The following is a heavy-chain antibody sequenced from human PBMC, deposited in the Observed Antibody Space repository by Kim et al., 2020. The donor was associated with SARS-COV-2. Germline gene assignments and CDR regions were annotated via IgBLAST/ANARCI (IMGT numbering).Heavy chain of an antibody. V-gene: IGHV5-51*01. D-gene: IGHD3-22*01. J-gene: IGHJ3*02. CDR3: ARRGNSNEFFDI. Sequence: RYSPSFQGQVTISADKSISNAYLQWSSLKASDTAMYYCARRGNSNEFFDIWGQGTLVTVSS.